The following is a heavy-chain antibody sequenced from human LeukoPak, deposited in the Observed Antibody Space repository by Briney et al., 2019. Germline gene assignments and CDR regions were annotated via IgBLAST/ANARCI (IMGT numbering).Heavy chain of an antibody. J-gene: IGHJ4*02. Sequence: GGSLRLSCAASGFTFSDAWMSWVRQAPGKGLEGVGRIKSKSDGGTTEYAAPVKGRFTISRDDSKTTLFLQMNSLKTEDTAVYYCATDLTSLRCGGHCTFDYWGQGNLVTVSS. CDR1: GFTFSDAW. V-gene: IGHV3-15*01. D-gene: IGHD2-21*01. CDR2: IKSKSDGGTT. CDR3: ATDLTSLRCGGHCTFDY.